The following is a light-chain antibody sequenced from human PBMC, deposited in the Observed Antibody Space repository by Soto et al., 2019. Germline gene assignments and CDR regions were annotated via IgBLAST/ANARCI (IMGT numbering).Light chain of an antibody. J-gene: IGKJ2*01. CDR3: QQSYEIPVT. CDR1: QTIRTS. Sequence: DIQMTQSPSSLPASVGDRVTITCRASQTIRTSLNWYQQKPGKAPNLLISTASSLHGGVPSRFSGTGSGTDFTLTISSLQPEDFATYFCQQSYEIPVTFGQGTKLEI. CDR2: TAS. V-gene: IGKV1-39*01.